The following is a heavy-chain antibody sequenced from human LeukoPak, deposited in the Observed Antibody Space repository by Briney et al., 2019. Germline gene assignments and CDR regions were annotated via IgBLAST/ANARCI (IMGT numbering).Heavy chain of an antibody. CDR3: AREVTKWLAPFDY. Sequence: MAGGSLRLSCAASGFTFSSYSMNWVRQAPGKGLEWVSSISSSSSYIYYADSVKGRFTISRDNAKNSLYLQMNSLRAEDTAVYYCAREVTKWLAPFDYWGQGTLVTVSS. CDR1: GFTFSSYS. V-gene: IGHV3-21*01. D-gene: IGHD6-19*01. J-gene: IGHJ4*02. CDR2: ISSSSSYI.